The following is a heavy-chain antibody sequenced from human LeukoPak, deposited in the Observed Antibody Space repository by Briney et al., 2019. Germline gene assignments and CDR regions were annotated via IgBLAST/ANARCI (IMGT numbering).Heavy chain of an antibody. J-gene: IGHJ4*02. CDR1: GFTFSSYA. Sequence: GGSLRLSCAASGFTFSSYAMHWVRQAPGKGLEWVAVISYDGSNKYYADSVKGRFTISRDNSKNTLYLQMNSLRAEDTAVYYCARPSTYYYDSSGYYYDYWGQGTLATVSS. CDR2: ISYDGSNK. CDR3: ARPSTYYYDSSGYYYDY. V-gene: IGHV3-30*04. D-gene: IGHD3-22*01.